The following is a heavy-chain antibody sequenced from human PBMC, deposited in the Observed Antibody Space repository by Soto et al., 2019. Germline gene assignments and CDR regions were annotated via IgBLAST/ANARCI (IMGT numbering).Heavy chain of an antibody. CDR3: ARGRPAIATRWFDS. V-gene: IGHV4-34*01. CDR1: GGSFSDSY. D-gene: IGHD1-1*01. CDR2: VNNSGRT. Sequence: SETLSLTCAVSGGSFSDSYWSWIRQPPGKGLEWIGEVNNSGRTYYNPSLKSRVTISGDTSKNQFSLEVTSVAAADTATYYCARGRPAIATRWFDSWGQGILVTVSS. J-gene: IGHJ5*01.